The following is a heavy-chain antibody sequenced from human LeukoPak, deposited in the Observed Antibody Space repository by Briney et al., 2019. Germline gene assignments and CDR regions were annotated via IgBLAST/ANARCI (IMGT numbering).Heavy chain of an antibody. J-gene: IGHJ4*02. CDR2: ISGYNGNT. CDR1: GYTFTSYG. Sequence: GASVKVSCKASGYTFTSYGISWVRQAPGQGLEWMGWISGYNGNTNYAQKLQGRVTMTTDTSTSTAYMELRSLRSDDTAVYYCARASMVRAPSVLDYWGQGTLVTVSS. D-gene: IGHD3-10*01. V-gene: IGHV1-18*01. CDR3: ARASMVRAPSVLDY.